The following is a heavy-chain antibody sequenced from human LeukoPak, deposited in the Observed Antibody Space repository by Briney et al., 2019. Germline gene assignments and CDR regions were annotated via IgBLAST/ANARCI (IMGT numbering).Heavy chain of an antibody. CDR1: GFTFSSYA. CDR2: ISGSGGST. D-gene: IGHD6-13*01. Sequence: GGSLRLSCAASGFTFSSYAMSWVRQAPGKGLGWVSAISGSGGSTYYADSVKGRFTISRDNSKNTLYLQMNSLRAEDTAVYYCARGAAAGTDFDYWGQGTLVTVSS. V-gene: IGHV3-23*01. J-gene: IGHJ4*02. CDR3: ARGAAAGTDFDY.